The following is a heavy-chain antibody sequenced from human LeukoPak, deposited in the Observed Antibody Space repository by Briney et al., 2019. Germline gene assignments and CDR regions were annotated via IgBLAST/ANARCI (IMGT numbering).Heavy chain of an antibody. CDR2: VSGSGGST. Sequence: SLRLSCAASGCTFSSYAMSWVCQGPRKGLELVSAVSGSGGSTYSAHSAKGRFTNPRDNSKTTMSLKMNRLRAEATPVYSCAKRGIPWAAREVEVYWGQGTLVTASS. V-gene: IGHV3-23*01. CDR3: AKRGIPWAAREVEVY. D-gene: IGHD6-6*01. CDR1: GCTFSSYA. J-gene: IGHJ4*02.